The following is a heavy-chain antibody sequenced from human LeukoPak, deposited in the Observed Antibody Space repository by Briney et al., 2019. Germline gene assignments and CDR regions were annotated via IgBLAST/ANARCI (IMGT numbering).Heavy chain of an antibody. CDR2: IDTNGNT. Sequence: SETLSLTCTVSGGSISSSSYYWGWIRQPAGKGLEWIGRIDTNGNTKYSPSLNSRVTMSMDTPRNQFSLRLSSVTASDTAVYYCARGPMTYYYGSDAWRTHLNYYFDSWGQGTLVTVSS. CDR3: ARGPMTYYYGSDAWRTHLNYYFDS. V-gene: IGHV4-61*02. CDR1: GGSISSSSYY. D-gene: IGHD3-22*01. J-gene: IGHJ4*02.